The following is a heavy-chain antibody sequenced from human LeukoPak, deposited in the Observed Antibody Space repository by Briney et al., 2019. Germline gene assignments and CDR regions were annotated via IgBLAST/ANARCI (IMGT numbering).Heavy chain of an antibody. CDR2: INHSGST. CDR1: GGSFSGYY. D-gene: IGHD1-1*01. J-gene: IGHJ6*03. V-gene: IGHV4-34*01. CDR3: ARGGREQLERRRFYYYVDV. Sequence: SETLSLTCAVYGGSFSGYYWSWIRQPPGKGLEWIGEINHSGSTNYNPSLKSRVTISVDTSKNQFSLKLSSVTAADTAVYYCARGGREQLERRRFYYYVDVWGKGTTVTVSS.